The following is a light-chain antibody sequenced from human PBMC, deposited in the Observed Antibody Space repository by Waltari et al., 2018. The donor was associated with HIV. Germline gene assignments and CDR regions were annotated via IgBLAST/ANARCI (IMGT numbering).Light chain of an antibody. CDR2: DEQ. V-gene: IGLV1-51*01. J-gene: IGLJ2*01. CDR1: TSNIGNNF. Sequence: QSVLTQPPAVSAAPGQKVTISCSGTTSNIGNNFVSWYQKLPGTAPKLLIFDEQWRPSGVSDLFSASKSATSATLDITGLHTGDEAEYYCGTWDTSLNAGVFGGGTKVSVL. CDR3: GTWDTSLNAGV.